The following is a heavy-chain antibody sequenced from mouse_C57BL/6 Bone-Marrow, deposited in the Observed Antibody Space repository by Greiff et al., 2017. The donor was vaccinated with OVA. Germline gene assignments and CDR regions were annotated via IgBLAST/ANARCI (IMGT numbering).Heavy chain of an antibody. CDR3: ARGKRPYGSPDY. Sequence: VQLQQSGPELVKPGASVKISCKASGYTFTDYYMNWVKQSHGKSLEWIGDINPNNGGTSYNQKFKGKATLTVDKSSSTAYMELRSLTSEDSAVYYCARGKRPYGSPDYWGQGTTLTVSS. CDR1: GYTFTDYY. J-gene: IGHJ2*01. CDR2: INPNNGGT. D-gene: IGHD1-1*01. V-gene: IGHV1-26*01.